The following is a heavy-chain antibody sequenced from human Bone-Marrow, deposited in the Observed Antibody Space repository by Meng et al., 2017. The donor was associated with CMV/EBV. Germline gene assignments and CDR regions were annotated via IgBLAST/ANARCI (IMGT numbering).Heavy chain of an antibody. CDR1: GFTFDDYA. CDR2: ISWDGGST. Sequence: GGSLRLSCAASGFTFDDYAMHWARQAPGKGLEWVSLISWDGGSTYYADSVKGRFTISRDNSKNSLYLQMNSLRAEDTALYYCAKDSKSVVPAAMDYWGQGTLVTVSS. CDR3: AKDSKSVVPAAMDY. J-gene: IGHJ4*02. D-gene: IGHD2-2*01. V-gene: IGHV3-43D*03.